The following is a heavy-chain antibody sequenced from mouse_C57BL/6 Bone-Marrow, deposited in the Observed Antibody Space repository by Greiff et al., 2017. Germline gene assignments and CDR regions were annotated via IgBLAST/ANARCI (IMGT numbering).Heavy chain of an antibody. CDR1: GFTFSSYA. Sequence: DVKLVESGGGLVKPGGSLKLSCAASGFTFSSYAMSWVRQTPEKRLEWVATISDGGSYTYYPDNVKGRFPISRDNAKNNLYLQMSHLKSEDTAMYYWASDRRGANWVPAWFAYWGQGTLVTVSA. D-gene: IGHD4-1*01. CDR3: ASDRRGANWVPAWFAY. J-gene: IGHJ3*01. V-gene: IGHV5-4*03. CDR2: ISDGGSYT.